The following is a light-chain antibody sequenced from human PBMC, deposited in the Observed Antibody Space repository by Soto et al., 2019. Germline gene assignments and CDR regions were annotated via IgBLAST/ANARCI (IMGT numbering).Light chain of an antibody. J-gene: IGLJ2*01. Sequence: QPVLTQSPPASASLGASVKLTCTLSSGHSSYAIAWHQQQPEKGPRYLMKLSSDGSHSKGDGIPDRFSGSSSGAERYLTISSLQSEDEADYYCQTWDTGARVVFGGGTKLTV. V-gene: IGLV4-69*01. CDR1: SGHSSYA. CDR3: QTWDTGARVV. CDR2: LSSDGSH.